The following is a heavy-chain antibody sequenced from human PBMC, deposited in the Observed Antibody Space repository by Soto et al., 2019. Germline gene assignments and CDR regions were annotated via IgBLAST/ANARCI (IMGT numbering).Heavy chain of an antibody. D-gene: IGHD3-10*01. CDR1: GYAFTTYG. CDR2: ISAHSVNT. J-gene: IGHJ4*02. V-gene: IGHV1-18*01. CDR3: ARGRYGEY. Sequence: QVHLVQSGAGGKKPGSSVKVSCQGSGYAFTTYGITWVRQAPGQGLEWMGWISAHSVNTNYAQKLQGRVTVTRDTSTSTAYMELRSLRYDDTAVYYCARGRYGEYWGQGALVTVSS.